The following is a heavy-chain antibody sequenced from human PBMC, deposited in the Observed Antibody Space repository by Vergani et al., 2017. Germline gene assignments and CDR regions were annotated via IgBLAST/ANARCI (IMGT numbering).Heavy chain of an antibody. V-gene: IGHV4-30-4*08. J-gene: IGHJ6*02. CDR2: IYYSGST. Sequence: QVQLQESGPGLVKPSQTLSLTCTVSGGSISSGDYYWSWIRQPPGKGLEWIGYIYYSGSTYYNPSLKSRVTISVDTSKNPFSLKLSSVTAADTAVYYCARVESMVRGGPYYYGMDVWGQGTTVTVSS. CDR3: ARVESMVRGGPYYYGMDV. CDR1: GGSISSGDYY. D-gene: IGHD3-10*01.